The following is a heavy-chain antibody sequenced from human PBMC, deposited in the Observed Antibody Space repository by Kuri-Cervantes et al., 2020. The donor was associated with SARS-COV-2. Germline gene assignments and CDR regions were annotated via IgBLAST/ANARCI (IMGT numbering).Heavy chain of an antibody. D-gene: IGHD2-15*01. V-gene: IGHV4-31*03. J-gene: IGHJ6*02. CDR3: ASGVRYCSGGSCYRSPYYYYGMDV. CDR1: GGSISSGGYY. CDR2: IYYSGST. Sequence: LRLSCTVSGGSISSGGYYWSWIRQHPGKGLEWIGYIYYSGSTYYNPSLKSRVTISVDTSKNQFSLKLSSVTAADTAVYYCASGVRYCSGGSCYRSPYYYYGMDVWGQGTTVTVSS.